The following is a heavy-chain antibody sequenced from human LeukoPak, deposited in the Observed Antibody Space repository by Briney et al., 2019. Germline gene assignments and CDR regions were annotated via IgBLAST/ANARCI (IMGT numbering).Heavy chain of an antibody. CDR1: GFTFSSYS. Sequence: GSLRLSCAASGFTFSSYSMNWVRQAPGKGLEWVSSTSSSSSYIYYADSVKGRFTISRDNAKNSLYLQTNSLRAEDTAVYYCARDRLEYCSSTSCYTRDVGFDYWGQGTLVTVSS. D-gene: IGHD2-2*02. CDR3: ARDRLEYCSSTSCYTRDVGFDY. J-gene: IGHJ4*02. V-gene: IGHV3-21*01. CDR2: TSSSSSYI.